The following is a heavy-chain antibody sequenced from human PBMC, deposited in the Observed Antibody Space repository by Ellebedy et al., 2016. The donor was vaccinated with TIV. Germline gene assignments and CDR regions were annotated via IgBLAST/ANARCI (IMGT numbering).Heavy chain of an antibody. CDR2: IKEDGSEK. Sequence: PGGSLRLSCAASGFTFSSYWMSWVRQAPGKGLEWVANIKEDGSEKYYVDSVKGRFTISRDNAKNSLYLQMNSLRAEDTAVYYCSRGPLSGHCSGGSCYYFDYWGQGTLVTVSS. D-gene: IGHD2-15*01. V-gene: IGHV3-7*01. CDR1: GFTFSSYW. J-gene: IGHJ4*02. CDR3: SRGPLSGHCSGGSCYYFDY.